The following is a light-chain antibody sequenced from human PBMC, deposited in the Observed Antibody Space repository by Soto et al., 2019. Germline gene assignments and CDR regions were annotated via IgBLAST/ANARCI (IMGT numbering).Light chain of an antibody. V-gene: IGLV2-23*01. CDR1: SSDVGSYKF. J-gene: IGLJ2*01. CDR3: CSYAGSSTLV. Sequence: QSALTQPASVSGSPGQSITISCTGTSSDVGSYKFVSWYQQHPGKAPKLMIYEGSKRPSGVSNRFSGSKSGNTASLTISGLQAEDEADYYCCSYAGSSTLVFGGGTKLNVL. CDR2: EGS.